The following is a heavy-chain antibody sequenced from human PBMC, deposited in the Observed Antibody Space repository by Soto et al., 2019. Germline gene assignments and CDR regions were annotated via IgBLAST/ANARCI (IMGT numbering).Heavy chain of an antibody. J-gene: IGHJ6*02. D-gene: IGHD2-8*01. CDR3: ARDMLPSAPTTGYYYGMDV. Sequence: GSLRLSCAASGFTFSSYGMHWVRQAPGKGLEWVAVIWYDGSNKYYADSVKGRFTISRDNSKNTLYLQMNSLRAEDTAVYYCARDMLPSAPTTGYYYGMDVWGQGTTVTVSS. CDR2: IWYDGSNK. V-gene: IGHV3-33*01. CDR1: GFTFSSYG.